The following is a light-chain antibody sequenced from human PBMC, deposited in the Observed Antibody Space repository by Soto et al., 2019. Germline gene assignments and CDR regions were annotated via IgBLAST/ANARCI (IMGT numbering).Light chain of an antibody. CDR2: AAS. CDR3: QQSHSTPPT. J-gene: IGKJ1*01. V-gene: IGKV1-39*01. CDR1: QSIRIY. Sequence: DIQLTQSPSSLSASVGDRVTITCRASQSIRIYLNWYQQKPGKAPKFLIHAASSLQSGVPSRFSGSGSGTDFTLTISSLQPEDFATYFCQQSHSTPPTFGQGTKVEIK.